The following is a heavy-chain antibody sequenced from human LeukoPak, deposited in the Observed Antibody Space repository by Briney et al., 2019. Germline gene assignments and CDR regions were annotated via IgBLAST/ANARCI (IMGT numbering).Heavy chain of an antibody. V-gene: IGHV4-61*02. CDR1: GGSISSGSYY. CDR2: IYTNGRT. Sequence: SETLSLTCTVSGGSISSGSYYWNWIRQPAGKGLEWIGRIYTNGRTYYNPSLKSRVTISVDTSKNQFSLKLSSVTAADTAVYYCARARIVLMAYATTRIYYFDYWGQGTLVTVSS. J-gene: IGHJ4*02. D-gene: IGHD2-8*01. CDR3: ARARIVLMAYATTRIYYFDY.